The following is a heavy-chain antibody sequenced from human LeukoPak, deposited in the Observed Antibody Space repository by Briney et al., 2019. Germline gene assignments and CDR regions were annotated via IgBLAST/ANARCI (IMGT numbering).Heavy chain of an antibody. D-gene: IGHD5-18*01. V-gene: IGHV3-73*01. CDR2: IRSKANTYAT. J-gene: IGHJ4*02. CDR3: SSHYSYGYYFDY. Sequence: GGSLRLSCAASGFTFSDSAIHWVRQASGKGLEWLGRIRSKANTYATAYAVSVKGRFTISRDDSKNTAYLQMNSLKTEDTAVYYCSSHYSYGYYFDYWGQGTLVTVSS. CDR1: GFTFSDSA.